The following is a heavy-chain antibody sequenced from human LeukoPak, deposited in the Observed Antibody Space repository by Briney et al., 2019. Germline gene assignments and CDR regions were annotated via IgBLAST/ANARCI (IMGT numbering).Heavy chain of an antibody. CDR1: GFTFSNYE. CDR3: AREMLAAVAAQS. J-gene: IGHJ5*02. CDR2: ITPSGSTK. D-gene: IGHD6-19*01. V-gene: IGHV3-48*03. Sequence: GGSLRLSCAASGFTFSNYEVNWVRQAPGKGLEWVSYITPSGSTKYYADSVKGRFTISRDNAKNSLYLQMNSLRAEDTAVYYCAREMLAAVAAQSWGQGTLVTVSS.